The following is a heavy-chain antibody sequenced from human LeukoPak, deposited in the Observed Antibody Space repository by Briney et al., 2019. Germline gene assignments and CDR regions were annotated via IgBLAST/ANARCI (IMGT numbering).Heavy chain of an antibody. CDR1: GFTVSSNY. J-gene: IGHJ4*02. CDR3: VRARGAGPGAHFDY. V-gene: IGHV3-66*01. CDR2: IYSGGST. Sequence: PGGSLRLSCAASGFTVSSNYMSWVRQAPGEGLEWVSVIYSGGSTYYADSVKGRFTISRDNSKNTLYLQMNSLRAEDAAAYYCVRARGAGPGAHFDYWGQGTLVTVSS. D-gene: IGHD3-10*01.